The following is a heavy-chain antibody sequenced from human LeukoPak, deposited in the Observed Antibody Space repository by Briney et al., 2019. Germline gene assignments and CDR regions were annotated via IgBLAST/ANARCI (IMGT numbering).Heavy chain of an antibody. V-gene: IGHV4-59*01. Sequence: SETLSLTCTVSGGSISSYYRNWIRQPPGKGLEWIGYFYYSGSTNYNPSLKSRVTISGDTSKNQFSLKLSSVTAADTAMYYCARGSSSWPYYFDYWGQGTLVTVSS. CDR2: FYYSGST. CDR3: ARGSSSWPYYFDY. J-gene: IGHJ4*02. D-gene: IGHD6-13*01. CDR1: GGSISSYY.